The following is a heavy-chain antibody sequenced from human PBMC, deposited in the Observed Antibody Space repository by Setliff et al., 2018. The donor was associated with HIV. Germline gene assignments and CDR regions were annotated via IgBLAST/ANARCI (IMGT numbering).Heavy chain of an antibody. D-gene: IGHD3-10*01. Sequence: SETLSLTCSVSGASISSNSYYWGWIRQPPGKGLEWVGSIYYNGNTFYNQSLQSRVTISLDTSKNQLSLELRSVTAAETAVYYCARVGYHGSGRYSFDYWGQGTLVTAPQ. CDR3: ARVGYHGSGRYSFDY. CDR1: GASISSNSYY. V-gene: IGHV4-39*07. CDR2: IYYNGNT. J-gene: IGHJ4*02.